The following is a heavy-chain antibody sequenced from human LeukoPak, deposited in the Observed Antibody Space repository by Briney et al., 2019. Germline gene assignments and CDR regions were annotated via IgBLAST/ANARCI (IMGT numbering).Heavy chain of an antibody. CDR3: ARRYYDSSGYPGSHFDY. J-gene: IGHJ4*02. CDR2: INHSGST. Sequence: SETLSLTCDVYGESLSSYYWNWIRQPPGKGLEWIGEINHSGSTNYNSSLKSRVTISVDTSKNQFSLKLNSVTAADTAVYYCARRYYDSSGYPGSHFDYWGQGTLVTVSS. D-gene: IGHD3-22*01. V-gene: IGHV4-34*01. CDR1: GESLSSYY.